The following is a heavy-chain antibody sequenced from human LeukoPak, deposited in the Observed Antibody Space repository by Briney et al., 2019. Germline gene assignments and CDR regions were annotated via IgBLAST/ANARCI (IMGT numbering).Heavy chain of an antibody. V-gene: IGHV3-9*01. CDR1: GFTFDDYA. D-gene: IGHD1-20*01. J-gene: IGHJ4*02. CDR2: ISWNSGSI. Sequence: GRSLRLSCAASGFTFDDYAMHWVRPAPGKGLEWVSGISWNSGSIGYADSVKGRFTISRDNAKNSLYLQMNSLRAEDTALYYCAKDSSWGYGITGTQFDYWGQGTLVTVSS. CDR3: AKDSSWGYGITGTQFDY.